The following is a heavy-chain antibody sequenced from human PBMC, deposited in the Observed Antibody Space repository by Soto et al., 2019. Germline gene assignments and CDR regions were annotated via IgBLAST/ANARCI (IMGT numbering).Heavy chain of an antibody. CDR2: INHSGST. Sequence: SETLSLTCAVYGGSFSGYYWSWIRQPPGKGLEWIGEINHSGSTNYNPSLKSRVTISVDTYKNQFSLKLSSVTAADTAVYYCARGGVAARRFDYWGQGTLVTVSS. V-gene: IGHV4-34*01. D-gene: IGHD6-6*01. J-gene: IGHJ4*02. CDR1: GGSFSGYY. CDR3: ARGGVAARRFDY.